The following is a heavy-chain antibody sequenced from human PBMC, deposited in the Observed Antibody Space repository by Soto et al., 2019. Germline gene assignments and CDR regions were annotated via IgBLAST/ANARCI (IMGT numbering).Heavy chain of an antibody. Sequence: QVQLVESGGGVVQPGRSLRLSCAASGFTFSSYAMHWVRQAPGKGLEWVAVISYDGSNKYYADSVKGRFTISRDNSKNTLYVQMNSLRAEDKAVYYCARDVESGSSQYYYYSDGMDVWGQATTVTVSS. CDR1: GFTFSSYA. D-gene: IGHD1-26*01. V-gene: IGHV3-30-3*01. CDR3: ARDVESGSSQYYYYSDGMDV. J-gene: IGHJ6*02. CDR2: ISYDGSNK.